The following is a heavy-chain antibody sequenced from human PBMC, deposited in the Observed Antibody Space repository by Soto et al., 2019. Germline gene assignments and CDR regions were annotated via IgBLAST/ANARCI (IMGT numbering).Heavy chain of an antibody. CDR3: ARDRRYQLLYRYYYGMDV. CDR2: INPNSGGT. Sequence: QVQLVQSGAEVKKPGASVKVSCKASGYTFTGYYMHWVRQAPGQGLEWMGWINPNSGGTNYAQKFQGRVTMTRDTSIRTAYMELSRLRSDDTAVYYCARDRRYQLLYRYYYGMDVWGQGTTVTVSS. J-gene: IGHJ6*02. CDR1: GYTFTGYY. V-gene: IGHV1-2*02. D-gene: IGHD2-2*02.